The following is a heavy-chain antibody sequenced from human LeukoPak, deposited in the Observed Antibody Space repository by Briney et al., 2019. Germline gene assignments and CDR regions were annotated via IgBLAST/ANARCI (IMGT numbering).Heavy chain of an antibody. CDR3: ARHSDVIGAI. J-gene: IGHJ4*02. CDR2: IYPRESDT. D-gene: IGHD3-10*01. Sequence: AASLKISCKASDYTFTHQWIGWVRQQSGSGLEWMGIIYPRESDTRYSPSFQGHVTISADTSINSAYLEWSRLEASDTAIYYCARHSDVIGAIWGQGTLVTVSS. V-gene: IGHV5-51*01. CDR1: DYTFTHQW.